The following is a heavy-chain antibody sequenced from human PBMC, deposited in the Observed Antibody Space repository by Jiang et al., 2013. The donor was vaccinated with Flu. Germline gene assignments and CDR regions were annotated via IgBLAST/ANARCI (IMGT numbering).Heavy chain of an antibody. CDR2: INHSGST. V-gene: IGHV4-34*01. CDR1: GGSFSGYY. D-gene: IGHD5-24*01. J-gene: IGHJ6*04. CDR3: ARGVSTSRPKVATIPPGYYYYGMDV. Sequence: GLLKPSETLSLTCAVYGGSFSGYYWSWIRQPPGKGLEWIGEINHSGSTNYNLSLKSRVTISVDTSKNQFSLKLSSVTAADTAVYYCARGVSTSRPKVATIPPGYYYYGMDVWGKGTTVTVSS.